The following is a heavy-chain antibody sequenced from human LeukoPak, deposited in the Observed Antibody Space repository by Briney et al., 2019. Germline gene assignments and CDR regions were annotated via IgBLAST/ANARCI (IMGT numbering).Heavy chain of an antibody. V-gene: IGHV3-30*02. D-gene: IGHD3-10*01. CDR2: IRYDGSKK. J-gene: IGHJ4*02. CDR3: AKDSGPGSYYPTGDEY. Sequence: HPGGSLRLSCAASGFTFNNYGMHWVRQAPGRGLEWVAFIRYDGSKKYYADSVRGRFTISRDNSKNTLYLQVNSLRVEDTAVYYYAKDSGPGSYYPTGDEYWGQGILVTVSS. CDR1: GFTFNNYG.